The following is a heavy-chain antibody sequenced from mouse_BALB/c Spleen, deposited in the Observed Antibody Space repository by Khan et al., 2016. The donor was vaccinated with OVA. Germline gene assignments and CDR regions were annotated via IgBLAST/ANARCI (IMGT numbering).Heavy chain of an antibody. V-gene: IGHV9-1*02. CDR1: GYTFTNYG. Sequence: QIQLVQSGPELKKPGQTVKISCKASGYTFTNYGMNWVKQAPGKGLKWMGWINTYTGEPTYADDFKGRFAFSLETSASTAYLQINNLKNEDMATYYCAGWVHFDYWGQGTTVTVSS. J-gene: IGHJ2*01. D-gene: IGHD2-14*01. CDR3: AGWVHFDY. CDR2: INTYTGEP.